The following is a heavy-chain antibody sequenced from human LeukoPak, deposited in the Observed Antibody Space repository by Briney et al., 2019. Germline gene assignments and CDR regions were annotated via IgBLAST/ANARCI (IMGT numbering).Heavy chain of an antibody. CDR1: GGSISSSSYY. J-gene: IGHJ5*02. D-gene: IGHD3-10*01. Sequence: SETLSLTCTVSGGSISSSSYYWGWIRQPPGKGLEWIGSIYYSGSTYYNPSLKSRVTISVDTSKNQFSLKLSSVTAADTAVYYCARDRPVLLYYYGSGSYSWFDPWGQGTLVTVSS. CDR2: IYYSGST. CDR3: ARDRPVLLYYYGSGSYSWFDP. V-gene: IGHV4-39*07.